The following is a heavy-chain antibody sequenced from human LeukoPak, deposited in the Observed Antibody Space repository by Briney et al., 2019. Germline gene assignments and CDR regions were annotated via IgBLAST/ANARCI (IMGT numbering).Heavy chain of an antibody. D-gene: IGHD6-13*01. CDR2: IWYDGSNK. CDR1: GFTFSSYA. CDR3: ARDLERLGIAAAQ. J-gene: IGHJ4*02. Sequence: GGSLRLSCAASGFTFSSYAMSWVRQAPGKGLEWVAVIWYDGSNKYYADSVKGRFTISRDNSKNTLYLQMNSLRAEDTAVYYCARDLERLGIAAAQWGQGTLVTVSS. V-gene: IGHV3-33*08.